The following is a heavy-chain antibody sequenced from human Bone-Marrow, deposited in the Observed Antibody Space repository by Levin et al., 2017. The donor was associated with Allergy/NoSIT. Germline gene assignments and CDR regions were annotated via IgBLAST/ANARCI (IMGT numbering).Heavy chain of an antibody. J-gene: IGHJ5*02. D-gene: IGHD4-11*01. CDR2: INPKSGGT. CDR1: GYTFSDYY. CDR3: ARGAYNDYISFDP. V-gene: IGHV1-2*02. Sequence: GESLKISCKATGYTFSDYYMFWVRQAPGQGLQWMGWINPKSGGTQYSPTFKGRVTMTRDTSISTAHMELSRLTSDDTAVYYCARGAYNDYISFDPWGPGTLVTVSS.